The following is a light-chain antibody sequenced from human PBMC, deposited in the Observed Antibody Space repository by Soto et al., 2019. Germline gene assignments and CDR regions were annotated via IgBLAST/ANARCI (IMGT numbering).Light chain of an antibody. CDR3: QQYNSYRT. CDR2: KAS. J-gene: IGKJ1*01. Sequence: DIQMTQSPSTLSASLGDRVTITCRASQSISSWLAWYQQKPGKAPKLLIRKASTLESGVPSRFSGSASGTEFTLTISSLQPDDCATYSCQQYNSYRTFGQGTKVEI. V-gene: IGKV1-5*03. CDR1: QSISSW.